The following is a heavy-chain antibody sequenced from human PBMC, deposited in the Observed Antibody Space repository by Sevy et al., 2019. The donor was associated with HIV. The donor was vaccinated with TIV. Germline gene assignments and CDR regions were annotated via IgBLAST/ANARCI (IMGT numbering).Heavy chain of an antibody. CDR2: ISSSSSTI. D-gene: IGHD3-16*02. V-gene: IGHV3-48*01. CDR1: GFTFSSYS. Sequence: GGSLRLSCAASGFTFSSYSMNWVRQAPGKGLEWVSYISSSSSTIYYADSVKGRFTISRDNAKNPLYLQMNSLRAEDTAVYYCARDHQLSSREYFYYYGMDVWGQGTTVTVSS. CDR3: ARDHQLSSREYFYYYGMDV. J-gene: IGHJ6*02.